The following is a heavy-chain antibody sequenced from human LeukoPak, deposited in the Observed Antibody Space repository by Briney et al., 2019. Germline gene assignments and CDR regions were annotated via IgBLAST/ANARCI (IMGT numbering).Heavy chain of an antibody. CDR3: ARDKSYGDSTDY. CDR1: GFTFSNYW. J-gene: IGHJ4*02. CDR2: IKQDGSEK. D-gene: IGHD4-17*01. Sequence: GGSLRLSCAASGFTFSNYWMSWLRQAPGKGVEWVANIKQDGSEKYYVDSVKGRFTISRDNAKKSLYLQMNSLRAEDTAVYYCARDKSYGDSTDYWGQGTLVTVSS. V-gene: IGHV3-7*01.